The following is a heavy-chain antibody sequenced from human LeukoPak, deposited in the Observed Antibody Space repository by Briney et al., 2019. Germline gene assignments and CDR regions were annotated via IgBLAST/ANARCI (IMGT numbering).Heavy chain of an antibody. Sequence: SETLSLTCTVSGGSISSYYWSWIRQPPGKGLERIGYIYYSGSTNYNPSLKSRVTISVDTSKNQFSLKLSSVTAADTAVYYCAREQRLVLGFDPWGQGTLVTVSS. CDR3: AREQRLVLGFDP. J-gene: IGHJ5*02. V-gene: IGHV4-59*01. CDR2: IYYSGST. D-gene: IGHD6-13*01. CDR1: GGSISSYY.